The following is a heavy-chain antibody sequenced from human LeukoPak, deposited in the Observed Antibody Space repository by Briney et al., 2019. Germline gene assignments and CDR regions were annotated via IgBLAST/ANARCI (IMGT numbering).Heavy chain of an antibody. CDR1: GFTFSSYS. CDR2: ISSSSTTT. D-gene: IGHD3-10*01. CDR3: ASSTMVRGVITPYYGMDV. V-gene: IGHV3-48*02. Sequence: GGSLRLSCAASGFTFSSYSMNWVRQAPGKGLEWVSYISSSSTTTYYADSVKGRFTISRDNAKNSLYLQLNSLRDEDTAVYYCASSTMVRGVITPYYGMDVWGQGTTVTVSS. J-gene: IGHJ6*02.